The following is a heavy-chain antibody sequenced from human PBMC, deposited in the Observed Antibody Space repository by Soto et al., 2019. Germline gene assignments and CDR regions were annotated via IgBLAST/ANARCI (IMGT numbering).Heavy chain of an antibody. V-gene: IGHV4-4*02. CDR2: IYHSGST. CDR1: GGSISSSNW. J-gene: IGHJ4*02. D-gene: IGHD3-22*01. CDR3: ARSAPYYYDSSGYSFSY. Sequence: QVQLQESGPGLVKPSGTLSLTCAVSGGSISSSNWWIWVRQPPGKGLEWIGEIYHSGSTNYNPSLKSRVTISVDKSKNQFSLKLSSVTAADTAVYYCARSAPYYYDSSGYSFSYWGQGTLVTVSS.